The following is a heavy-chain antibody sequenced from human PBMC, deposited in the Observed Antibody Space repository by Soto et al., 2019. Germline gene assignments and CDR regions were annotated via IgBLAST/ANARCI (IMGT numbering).Heavy chain of an antibody. Sequence: GGSLRLSCAASGFTFSSYAMHWVRQAPGKGLEWVAVISYDGSDKYYADSVKGRFTISRDNSKNTLYLQMNSLRAEDTAVYYCATEVHHGVDATGYFDYWGQGTLVTVSS. J-gene: IGHJ4*02. CDR2: ISYDGSDK. CDR3: ATEVHHGVDATGYFDY. V-gene: IGHV3-30-3*01. CDR1: GFTFSSYA. D-gene: IGHD2-15*01.